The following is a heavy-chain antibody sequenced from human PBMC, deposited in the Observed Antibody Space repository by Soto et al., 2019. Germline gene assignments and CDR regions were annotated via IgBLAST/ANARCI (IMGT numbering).Heavy chain of an antibody. V-gene: IGHV3-74*03. CDR2: MTSDGRTT. CDR1: GFTFGNYW. Sequence: GGSLRLSCAASGFTFGNYWMHWVRQAPGKGPEWVSRMTSDGRTTQYADSVKGRFTVSRDNAKNTLYLQMNSLRAEDTAVYYCARDEVDYWGPGTLVTVSS. CDR3: ARDEVDY. J-gene: IGHJ4*02.